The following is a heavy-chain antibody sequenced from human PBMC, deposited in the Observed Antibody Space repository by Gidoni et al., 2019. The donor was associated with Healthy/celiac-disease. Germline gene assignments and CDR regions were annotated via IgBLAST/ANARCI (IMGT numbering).Heavy chain of an antibody. D-gene: IGHD5-18*01. J-gene: IGHJ4*02. CDR1: GFTFSSYS. V-gene: IGHV3-21*01. CDR3: ARDSGYSYGYSLDY. CDR2: ISSSSSYI. Sequence: EVQLVESGGGLVKPGGSLSLSCEASGFTFSSYSMNWVRQAPGKGLEWVSSISSSSSYIYYSDSVKGRFTISRDNAKNSLYLQMNSLRAEDTAVYYCARDSGYSYGYSLDYWGQGTLVTVSS.